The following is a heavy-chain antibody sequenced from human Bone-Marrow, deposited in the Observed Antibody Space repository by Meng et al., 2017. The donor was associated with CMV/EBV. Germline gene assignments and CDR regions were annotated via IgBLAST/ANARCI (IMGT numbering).Heavy chain of an antibody. Sequence: SVKVSCKASGYTFTSYAISWVRQAPGQGLEWMGGIIPIFGTANYAQKFQGRVTITTDESTSTAHMELSSLRSEDTAVYYCARVGSRYSSSWYFFDYWGQGTLVTVSS. V-gene: IGHV1-69*05. J-gene: IGHJ4*02. CDR2: IIPIFGTA. CDR1: GYTFTSYA. CDR3: ARVGSRYSSSWYFFDY. D-gene: IGHD6-13*01.